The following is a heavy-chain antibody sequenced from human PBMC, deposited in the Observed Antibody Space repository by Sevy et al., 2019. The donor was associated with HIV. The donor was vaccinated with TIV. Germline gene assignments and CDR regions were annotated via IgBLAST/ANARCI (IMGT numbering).Heavy chain of an antibody. Sequence: SETLSLSCTVSDVSISSGTNYWGWIRQPPGKGLEWIWSMYYSGSTYYNPSLKSRVTISADTSMNQFSLKLSSVTVADTAVYYCARQRGGWYEYDASDVWGQGTMVTVSS. D-gene: IGHD6-19*01. CDR1: DVSISSGTNY. V-gene: IGHV4-39*01. CDR2: MYYSGST. CDR3: ARQRGGWYEYDASDV. J-gene: IGHJ3*01.